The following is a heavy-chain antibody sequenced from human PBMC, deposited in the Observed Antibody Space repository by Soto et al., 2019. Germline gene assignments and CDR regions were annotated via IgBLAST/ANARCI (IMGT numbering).Heavy chain of an antibody. CDR3: AKDDGSTWSMFYSYYGVDV. V-gene: IGHV3-30*18. D-gene: IGHD6-13*01. J-gene: IGHJ6*02. Sequence: QVQLVESGGGVVQPGRSLRLSCAASGFTFSNYGIHWVRQAPGKGLEWVAVISYDGSSKDYADSVKGRFTISRDNSKNTLYLKMNSLTIEETAVYYCAKDDGSTWSMFYSYYGVDVWGQGTTVTVSS. CDR2: ISYDGSSK. CDR1: GFTFSNYG.